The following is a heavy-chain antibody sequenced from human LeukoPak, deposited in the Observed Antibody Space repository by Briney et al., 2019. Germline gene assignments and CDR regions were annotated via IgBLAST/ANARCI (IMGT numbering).Heavy chain of an antibody. CDR3: ARQGYSSSWYYFDY. CDR2: IYHRGST. Sequence: PSETLSLTCTVSGGSISSSSYYWGWIRQPPGKGLEWIGSIYHRGSTYYNPSLKSRVTISVDTSKNQFSLKLSSVTAADTAVYYCARQGYSSSWYYFDYWGQGTLVTVSS. V-gene: IGHV4-39*01. J-gene: IGHJ4*02. D-gene: IGHD6-13*01. CDR1: GGSISSSSYY.